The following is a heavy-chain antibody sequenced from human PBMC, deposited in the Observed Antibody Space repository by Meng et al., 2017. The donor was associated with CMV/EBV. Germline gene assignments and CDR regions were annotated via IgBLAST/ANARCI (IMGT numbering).Heavy chain of an antibody. CDR3: ARVTSRVAGAFDY. J-gene: IGHJ4*02. V-gene: IGHV4-30-4*08. CDR1: GGSISSGDYY. Sequence: QGQLQESGPGLVKPSQTLSLTCTVSGGSISSGDYYWSWIRQPPGKGLEWIGYIYYSGSTYYNPSLKSRVTISVDTSKNQFSLKLSSVTVADTAVYYCARVTSRVAGAFDYWGQGTLVTVSS. D-gene: IGHD1-14*01. CDR2: IYYSGST.